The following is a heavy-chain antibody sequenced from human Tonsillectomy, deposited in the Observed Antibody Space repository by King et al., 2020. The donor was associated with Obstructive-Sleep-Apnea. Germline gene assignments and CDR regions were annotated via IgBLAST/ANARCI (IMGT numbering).Heavy chain of an antibody. Sequence: VQLVESGGGLVQPGGSLRLSCAASGFTFSSYWMSWVRQAPGKGLEWVANIQQGGGEKYYVDSVKGRFTISRDNAKNSLYLQMNSLRAEDTAVYYCGRVVVGNDYFDYWGQGTLVSVSS. D-gene: IGHD2-21*01. V-gene: IGHV3-7*01. J-gene: IGHJ4*02. CDR3: GRVVVGNDYFDY. CDR2: IQQGGGEK. CDR1: GFTFSSYW.